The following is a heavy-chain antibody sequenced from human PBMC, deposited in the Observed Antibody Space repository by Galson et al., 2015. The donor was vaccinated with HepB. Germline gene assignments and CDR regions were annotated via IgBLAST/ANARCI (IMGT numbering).Heavy chain of an antibody. CDR1: GFTFKNYG. V-gene: IGHV3-23*01. D-gene: IGHD3-10*01. CDR2: IHGNGDYT. CDR3: AKDYGNYGTYWNFDL. J-gene: IGHJ2*01. Sequence: SLRLSCAASGFTFKNYGMSWVRQAPGKGLEWVSGIHGNGDYTYYVESVKGRFTISRDNSKNTLFLQMNSLRVDDTAIYYCAKDYGNYGTYWNFDLWGRGTQVTVSS.